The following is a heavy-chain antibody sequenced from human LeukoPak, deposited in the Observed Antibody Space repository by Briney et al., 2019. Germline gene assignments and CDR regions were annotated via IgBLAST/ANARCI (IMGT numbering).Heavy chain of an antibody. CDR2: ISSSGSTI. CDR3: ARSGYSSGWSNYYYYGMDV. V-gene: IGHV3-48*03. Sequence: GGSLRLSCAASGFTFSSYEMNWVRQAPRKGLEWVSYISSSGSTIYYADSVKGRFTISRDNAKNSLYLQMNSLRAEDTAVYYCARSGYSSGWSNYYYYGMDVWGQGTTVTVSS. D-gene: IGHD6-19*01. CDR1: GFTFSSYE. J-gene: IGHJ6*02.